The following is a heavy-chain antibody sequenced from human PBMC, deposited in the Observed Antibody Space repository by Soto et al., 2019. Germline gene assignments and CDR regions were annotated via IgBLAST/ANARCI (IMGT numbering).Heavy chain of an antibody. Sequence: ASVKVSCKASGYTFTSYAMHWVRQAPGQRLEWMGWINAVNGNTKYSQKFQGRVTITRDTSASTAYMELSSLRSEDTAVYYCARVAESHYYGSGSLNYWGQGTLVTVSS. CDR3: ARVAESHYYGSGSLNY. CDR2: INAVNGNT. V-gene: IGHV1-3*01. D-gene: IGHD3-10*01. CDR1: GYTFTSYA. J-gene: IGHJ4*02.